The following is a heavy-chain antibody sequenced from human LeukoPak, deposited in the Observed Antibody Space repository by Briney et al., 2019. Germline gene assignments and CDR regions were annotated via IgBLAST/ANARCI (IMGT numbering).Heavy chain of an antibody. V-gene: IGHV3-20*04. CDR3: AREERTYYDILTKPSEY. CDR1: GFTFDDYG. Sequence: AGGSLRLSCAASGFTFDDYGMSWVRQAPGKGLEWVSAISGSGGSTYYADSVKGRFTISRDNAKNSLYLQMNSLRAEDTAVYYCAREERTYYDILTKPSEYWGQGTLVTVSS. D-gene: IGHD3-9*01. J-gene: IGHJ4*02. CDR2: ISGSGGST.